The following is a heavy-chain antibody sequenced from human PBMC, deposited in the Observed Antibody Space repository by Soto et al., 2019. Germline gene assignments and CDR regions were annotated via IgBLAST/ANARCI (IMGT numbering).Heavy chain of an antibody. Sequence: EVQLVESGGGLVQPGGSLRLSCAASGFAFSSMAMNWVRQAPGKGLEWLSYISSDSKNIYYAESVKGLFTISRDNAKNSLFLQMDSLRDEDTAVYHCARDLWSGDQYLEDYWGQGTVVTVSS. V-gene: IGHV3-48*02. CDR1: GFAFSSMA. CDR2: ISSDSKNI. CDR3: ARDLWSGDQYLEDY. D-gene: IGHD3-3*01. J-gene: IGHJ4*02.